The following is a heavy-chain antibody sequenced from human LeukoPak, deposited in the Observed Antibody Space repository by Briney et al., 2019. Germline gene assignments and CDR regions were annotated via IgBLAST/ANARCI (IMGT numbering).Heavy chain of an antibody. CDR1: GYTFTGYY. D-gene: IGHD3-10*01. J-gene: IGHJ4*02. V-gene: IGHV1-2*02. Sequence: ASVKVSCKASGYTFTGYYMHWVRQAPGQGLEWMGWINPNSGGTNYAQKFQGRVTMTRDTSISTAYMELSRLRSDDTAVYYCARAETRITMVRGVIIGNYWGQGTLVTVSS. CDR2: INPNSGGT. CDR3: ARAETRITMVRGVIIGNY.